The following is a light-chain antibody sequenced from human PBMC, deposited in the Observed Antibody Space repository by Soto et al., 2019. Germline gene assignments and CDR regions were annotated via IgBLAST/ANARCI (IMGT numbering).Light chain of an antibody. CDR3: QQYNNWPPVT. CDR2: GAS. Sequence: EIVMTQSQVTLSVSPGERVTLSCRASQSVSNNLAWYQQKSGQAPRLLIYGASTRVTGIPARFSGSGSGTEFTLTISSLQSEDFAIYYCQQYNNWPPVTFGQGTRLDIK. J-gene: IGKJ5*01. CDR1: QSVSNN. V-gene: IGKV3-15*01.